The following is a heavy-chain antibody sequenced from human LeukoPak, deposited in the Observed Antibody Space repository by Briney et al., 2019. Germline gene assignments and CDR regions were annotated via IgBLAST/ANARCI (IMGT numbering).Heavy chain of an antibody. V-gene: IGHV1-2*02. D-gene: IGHD2-2*01. CDR2: INPNSGGT. Sequence: SVKVSCKASGYTFTGYYMHWVRQAPGQGLEWMGWINPNSGGTNYAQKFQGRVTMARDTSISTAYMELSRLRSDDTAVYYCARPEVDCSSTSCSNYWGQGTLVTVSS. J-gene: IGHJ4*02. CDR3: ARPEVDCSSTSCSNY. CDR1: GYTFTGYY.